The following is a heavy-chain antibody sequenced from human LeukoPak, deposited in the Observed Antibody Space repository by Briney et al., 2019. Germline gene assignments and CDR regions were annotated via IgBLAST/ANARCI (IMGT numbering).Heavy chain of an antibody. CDR1: GYTFTSYG. Sequence: ASVRVSCKASGYTFTSYGISWVREAPGQGLEWMGWISAYNGNTNYAQKLLGRVTMTTDTSTSTAYMELRSLRSDDTAVYYCARVTSVGGSGSYYNWFDPWGQGTLVTVSS. CDR2: ISAYNGNT. CDR3: ARVTSVGGSGSYYNWFDP. V-gene: IGHV1-18*01. J-gene: IGHJ5*02. D-gene: IGHD3-10*01.